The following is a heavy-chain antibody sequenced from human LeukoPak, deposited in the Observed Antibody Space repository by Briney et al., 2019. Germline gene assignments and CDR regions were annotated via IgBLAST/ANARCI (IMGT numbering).Heavy chain of an antibody. CDR2: ISYDGSNK. CDR3: AKDYNYDSSGYHDY. D-gene: IGHD3-22*01. Sequence: GRSLRLSCAASGFTFSSYVMHWVRQAPGKGLEWVAVISYDGSNKYYADSVKGRFTISRDNSKNTLYLQMNSLRAEDTAVYYCAKDYNYDSSGYHDYWGQGTLVTVSS. CDR1: GFTFSSYV. V-gene: IGHV3-30-3*01. J-gene: IGHJ4*02.